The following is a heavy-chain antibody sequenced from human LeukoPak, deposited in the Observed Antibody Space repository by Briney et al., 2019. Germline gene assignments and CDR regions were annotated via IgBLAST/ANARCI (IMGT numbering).Heavy chain of an antibody. V-gene: IGHV1-18*01. CDR3: ARDFSNFGDF. Sequence: ASVKVSCKTSGYTFTSYGVSWVRQAPGQGLAWMGWISGYNGVTRYPQTIQGRITMTTDTSASTVYMELKNLTSDDTAVYFCARDFSNFGDFWGQGTLITVSA. CDR1: GYTFTSYG. D-gene: IGHD3-3*01. CDR2: ISGYNGVT. J-gene: IGHJ4*02.